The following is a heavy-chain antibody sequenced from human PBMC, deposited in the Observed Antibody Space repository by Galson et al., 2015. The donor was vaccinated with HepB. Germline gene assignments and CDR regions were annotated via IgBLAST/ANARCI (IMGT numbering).Heavy chain of an antibody. D-gene: IGHD3-22*01. V-gene: IGHV1-3*01. Sequence: SVKVSCKASGYTFTSYAMHWVRQAPGQRLEWMGWINAGNGNTKYSQKFQGRVTITRDTSASTAYMELSSLRSEDTAVYYCARVPKPSQYYYDSSGWNYYDYWGQGTLVTVSS. CDR1: GYTFTSYA. J-gene: IGHJ4*02. CDR3: ARVPKPSQYYYDSSGWNYYDY. CDR2: INAGNGNT.